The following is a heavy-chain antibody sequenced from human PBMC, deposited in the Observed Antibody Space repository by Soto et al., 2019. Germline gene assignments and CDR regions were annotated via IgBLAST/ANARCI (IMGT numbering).Heavy chain of an antibody. J-gene: IGHJ1*01. CDR1: GGSVSSGSYY. V-gene: IGHV4-61*01. CDR2: IYHSGST. CDR3: AEHGYYEYFRY. D-gene: IGHD5-18*01. Sequence: SETLSLTCTVSGGSVSSGSYYWSWIRQPPGKGLEWIGYIYHSGSTNYNPSLKSRVTISVDTSKNQFSLKLRSVTAADTAVYYCAEHGYYEYFRYWGQGTLVTVSS.